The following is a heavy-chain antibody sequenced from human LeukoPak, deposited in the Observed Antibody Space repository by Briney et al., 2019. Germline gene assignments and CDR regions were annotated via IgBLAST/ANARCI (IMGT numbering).Heavy chain of an antibody. Sequence: PGGSLRLSCAASGFTLSSFAMGWVRQAPGKGMGWVSAISGSGGSTNYTESVKGRFTISRDNSKNTLYLQMNSLRADDTAVYYCAKDRDLTGDRKPGYFDCWGRGTLVTVSS. V-gene: IGHV3-23*01. J-gene: IGHJ4*02. CDR1: GFTLSSFA. CDR2: ISGSGGST. CDR3: AKDRDLTGDRKPGYFDC. D-gene: IGHD7-27*01.